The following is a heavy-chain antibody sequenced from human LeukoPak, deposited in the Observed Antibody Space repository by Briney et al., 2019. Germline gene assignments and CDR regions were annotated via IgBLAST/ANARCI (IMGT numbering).Heavy chain of an antibody. J-gene: IGHJ4*02. CDR3: ARVKTAGDFWSGYHYYFDY. CDR1: GFTFSSYS. CDR2: ISSSSSYI. D-gene: IGHD3-3*01. Sequence: KPGGSLRLSCAASGFTFSSYSMNWVRQAPGKWLEWVSSISSSSSYIYYADSVKGRFTISRDNAKNSLYLQMNSLRAEDTAVYYCARVKTAGDFWSGYHYYFDYWGQGTLVTVSS. V-gene: IGHV3-21*01.